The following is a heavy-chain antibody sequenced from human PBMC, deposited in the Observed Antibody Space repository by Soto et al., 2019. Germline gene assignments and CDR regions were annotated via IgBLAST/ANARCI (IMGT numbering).Heavy chain of an antibody. CDR3: ARHPDYYGERYFDY. CDR1: GFTFSSYA. Sequence: PGGSLRLSCAASGFTFSSYAMHWVRQAPGKGLEWVAVISYDGSNKYYADSVKGRFTISRDNSKNTLYLQMNSLRAEDTAVYYCARHPDYYGERYFDYWGQGTLVTVSS. CDR2: ISYDGSNK. J-gene: IGHJ4*02. V-gene: IGHV3-30-3*01. D-gene: IGHD4-17*01.